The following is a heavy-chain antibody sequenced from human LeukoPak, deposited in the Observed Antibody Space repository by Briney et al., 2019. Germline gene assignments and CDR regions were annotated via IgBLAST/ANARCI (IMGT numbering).Heavy chain of an antibody. CDR1: GGSISSGSNY. Sequence: SQTLSLTCTVSGGSISSGSNYWSWIRQPAGKGLEWIGRIYTSGSTNYNPSLKSRVTISVDTSKNQFSLKLSSVTAADTAVYYCASSPGDFGVVTLDYWGQGTLVTVSS. J-gene: IGHJ4*02. CDR2: IYTSGST. CDR3: ASSPGDFGVVTLDY. D-gene: IGHD3-3*01. V-gene: IGHV4-61*02.